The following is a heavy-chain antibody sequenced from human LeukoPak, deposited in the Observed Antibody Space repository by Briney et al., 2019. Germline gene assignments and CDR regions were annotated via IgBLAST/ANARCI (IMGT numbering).Heavy chain of an antibody. J-gene: IGHJ4*02. V-gene: IGHV4-34*01. CDR2: INHSGST. CDR1: GGSLSGYY. D-gene: IGHD3-10*01. CDR3: ARGRSSYYGAYYFDY. Sequence: SETLSLTCAVYGGSLSGYYLSWIRQPPGKGLEWIGEINHSGSTNYNPSLKSRVTISVDTSKNQFFLKLSSVTAADTAVYYCARGRSSYYGAYYFDYWGQGTLVTVSS.